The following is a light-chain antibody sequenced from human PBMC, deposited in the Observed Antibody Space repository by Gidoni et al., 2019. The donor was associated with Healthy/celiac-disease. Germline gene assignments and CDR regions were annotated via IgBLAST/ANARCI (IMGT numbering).Light chain of an antibody. CDR3: QQYNNWPPRT. J-gene: IGKJ1*01. CDR2: GAS. Sequence: EIVMTQSPATLSVSPGERATLSCRASQSVSSNLAWYQQKPGQAPRLLIYGASTRATGIPARFSGSGSGTEFTLTISSLQSEDFAVYYCQQYNNWPPRTCXQXTKVEIK. V-gene: IGKV3-15*01. CDR1: QSVSSN.